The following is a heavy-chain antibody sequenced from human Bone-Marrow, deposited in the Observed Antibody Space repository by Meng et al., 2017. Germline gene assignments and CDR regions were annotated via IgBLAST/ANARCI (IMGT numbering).Heavy chain of an antibody. V-gene: IGHV1-2*06. CDR3: ARDEDISAAGKLFGDY. J-gene: IGHJ4*02. CDR1: GYTFTGYY. CDR2: INPKSGDT. D-gene: IGHD6-13*01. Sequence: QVQLVQVGAEVKKPGASLKVSCKASGYTFTGYYMHWVRQAPGQGLEWMGRINPKSGDTHYAQKFQARVTMTGDTSISTAYMELSGLRSDDTAMYYCARDEDISAAGKLFGDYWGQGTLVTVSS.